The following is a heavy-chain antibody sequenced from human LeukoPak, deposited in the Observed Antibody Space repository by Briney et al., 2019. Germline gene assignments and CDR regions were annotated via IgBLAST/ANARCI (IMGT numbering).Heavy chain of an antibody. CDR1: GFTFRTYA. V-gene: IGHV3-23*01. CDR3: AKDRYCGGGTCYWSYFDY. D-gene: IGHD2-15*01. J-gene: IGHJ4*02. Sequence: GGSLRLSCAASGFTFRTYAMSWVRQAPGKGLEWVSAISGGGGSTYYADSVKGRFTISRDNSRNTLFLQMNSLRAEDTAVYYCAKDRYCGGGTCYWSYFDYWGQGTLVTVSS. CDR2: ISGGGGST.